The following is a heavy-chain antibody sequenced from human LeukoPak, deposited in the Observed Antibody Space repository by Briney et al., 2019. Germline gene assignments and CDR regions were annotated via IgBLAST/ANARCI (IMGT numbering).Heavy chain of an antibody. CDR3: ARLVDTLMAAFDY. D-gene: IGHD5-18*01. Sequence: NAGGSLRLSCAASGFTFSSYSMNWVRQAPGKGLEWVSSISSSSSYIYYADSVKGRFTISRDNAKNSLYLQMNSLRAGDTAVYYCARLVDTLMAAFDYWGQGALVTVSS. J-gene: IGHJ4*02. CDR1: GFTFSSYS. V-gene: IGHV3-21*04. CDR2: ISSSSSYI.